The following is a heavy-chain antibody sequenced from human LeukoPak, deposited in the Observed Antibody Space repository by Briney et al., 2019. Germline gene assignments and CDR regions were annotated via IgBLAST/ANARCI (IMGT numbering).Heavy chain of an antibody. V-gene: IGHV1-2*02. D-gene: IGHD5-24*01. J-gene: IGHJ4*02. CDR1: GYTFTGYY. CDR3: ARQLTSRDAYNFGY. CDR2: INPNSGGT. Sequence: GASVKVSCKASGYTFTGYYTHWVRQAPGQGLEWMGWINPNSGGTNYAQKFQGRVTMTRDTSISTAYMELSRLRSDDTAVYYCARQLTSRDAYNFGYWGQGTLVTVSS.